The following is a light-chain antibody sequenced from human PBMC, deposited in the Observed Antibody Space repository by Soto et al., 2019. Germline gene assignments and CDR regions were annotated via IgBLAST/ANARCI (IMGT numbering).Light chain of an antibody. CDR1: SSDVGGYNY. V-gene: IGLV2-14*01. J-gene: IGLJ2*01. Sequence: QSALTQSASVSGSPGQSITISCTGTSSDVGGYNYVSWYQQHPGKAPKLVIYEVSKRPSGVSNRFSGSESGNTASLTISGLQAEDEADYYCSSYTSSSTRVFGGGTKLTVL. CDR2: EVS. CDR3: SSYTSSSTRV.